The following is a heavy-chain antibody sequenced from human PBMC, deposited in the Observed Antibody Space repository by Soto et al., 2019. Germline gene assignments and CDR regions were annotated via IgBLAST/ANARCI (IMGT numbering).Heavy chain of an antibody. J-gene: IGHJ4*02. D-gene: IGHD3-22*01. CDR1: GFTFSSYA. Sequence: PGGSVRLSCAASGFTFSSYAMSWVRQAPGKGLEWVSAISGSGGSTYYADSVKGRFTISRDNSKNTLYLQMNSLRAEDTAVYYCAKDRRYYYDSSGYWAYWGQGTLVTVSS. CDR3: AKDRRYYYDSSGYWAY. CDR2: ISGSGGST. V-gene: IGHV3-23*01.